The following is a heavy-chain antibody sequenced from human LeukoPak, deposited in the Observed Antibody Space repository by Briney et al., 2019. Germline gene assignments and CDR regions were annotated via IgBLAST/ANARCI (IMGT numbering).Heavy chain of an antibody. CDR2: IYYSGST. CDR3: ASTGYCIGGSCYSNYFDH. V-gene: IGHV4-59*08. D-gene: IGHD2-15*01. Sequence: SETLSLTCTVSGGSISSYYWSWIRQPPGKGLEWIGYIYYSGSTNYNPSLKSRVTVSLDTTKNQVSLKLSSVSAADTAVYYCASTGYCIGGSCYSNYFDHWGQGTLVTVSS. CDR1: GGSISSYY. J-gene: IGHJ4*02.